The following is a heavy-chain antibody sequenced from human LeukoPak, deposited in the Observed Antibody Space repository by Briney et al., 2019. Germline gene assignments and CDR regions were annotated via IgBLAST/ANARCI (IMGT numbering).Heavy chain of an antibody. D-gene: IGHD5-12*01. J-gene: IGHJ5*02. Sequence: GASVKVSCKASGYTFTSYGISWVRQAPGQGLEWMGWISAYNGNTNYAQKLQGRVTMTTDTSTSTAYMELRSLRSDDTAVYYCARDRLVATIDGINWFDPWGQGTLVTVSS. CDR3: ARDRLVATIDGINWFDP. V-gene: IGHV1-18*01. CDR2: ISAYNGNT. CDR1: GYTFTSYG.